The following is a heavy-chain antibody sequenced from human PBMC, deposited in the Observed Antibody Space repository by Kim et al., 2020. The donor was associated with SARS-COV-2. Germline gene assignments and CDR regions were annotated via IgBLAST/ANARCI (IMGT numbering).Heavy chain of an antibody. J-gene: IGHJ4*02. CDR2: IIPIFGTA. V-gene: IGHV1-69*13. CDR3: ARGGVGCSSTSCYINYLAAAGPFDY. Sequence: SVKVSCKASGGTFSSYAISWVRQAPGQGLEWMGGIIPIFGTANYAQKFQGRVTITADESTSTAYMELSSLRSEDTAVYYCARGGVGCSSTSCYINYLAAAGPFDYWGQGTLVTVSS. D-gene: IGHD2-2*02. CDR1: GGTFSSYA.